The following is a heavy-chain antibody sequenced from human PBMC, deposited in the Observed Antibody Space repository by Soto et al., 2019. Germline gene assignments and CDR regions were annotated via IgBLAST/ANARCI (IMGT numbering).Heavy chain of an antibody. V-gene: IGHV3-30*18. CDR2: VSHDGRNT. J-gene: IGHJ4*02. CDR1: GFTFSDYA. D-gene: IGHD6-19*01. CDR3: EKGGRQWLVTSDFNC. Sequence: VQLVESGGGVVQPGRSLRLSCAVSGFTFSDYAMHWVRQAPGKGLEWVAVVSHDGRNTHYADSVKGRFTISRDSSKNTVSLEMASMRAEDKAVYYGEKGGRQWLVTSDFNCWGQGALVTVSS.